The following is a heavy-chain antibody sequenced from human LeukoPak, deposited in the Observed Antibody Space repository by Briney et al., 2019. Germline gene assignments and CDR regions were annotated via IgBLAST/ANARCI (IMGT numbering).Heavy chain of an antibody. Sequence: GGSLRLSCAASGFTFSSYWMSWVRQAPGKGLEWVANIKQDGSEKSYEDSVHGRFTISIVNAKKSLYLQMNRLRAEDTAVYYCARGMGITMKVVVTPDAFDLWGQGTMVNVFS. CDR2: IKQDGSEK. V-gene: IGHV3-7*04. J-gene: IGHJ3*01. CDR1: GFTFSSYW. D-gene: IGHD3-22*01. CDR3: ARGMGITMKVVVTPDAFDL.